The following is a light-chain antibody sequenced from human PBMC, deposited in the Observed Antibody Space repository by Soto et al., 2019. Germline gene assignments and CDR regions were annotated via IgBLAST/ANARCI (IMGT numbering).Light chain of an antibody. CDR2: DVS. Sequence: QSALTQPASVSGSPGQSITISCTGTNSDIGSYNYVSWFQQHPGKAPKLMIYDVSHRPSGVSSRFSGSKSGNTASLTISGLQAEDEADYYCSSYTSSATLVYVFGTGTKVTVL. J-gene: IGLJ1*01. V-gene: IGLV2-14*01. CDR1: NSDIGSYNY. CDR3: SSYTSSATLVYV.